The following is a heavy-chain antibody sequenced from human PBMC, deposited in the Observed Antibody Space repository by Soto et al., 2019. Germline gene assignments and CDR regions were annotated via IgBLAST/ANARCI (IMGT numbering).Heavy chain of an antibody. J-gene: IGHJ6*02. CDR3: ARVQMGPRRDFMDV. D-gene: IGHD2-21*02. Sequence: SVKVSSKASRDRFTYSFFHWVRQAPGQGLEWMGITNPHGRTTNYEQRFKGRVNMTWDTSASTVYMEVTSLRPEDTAVYYCARVQMGPRRDFMDVWGQGTRVTVSS. CDR1: RDRFTYSF. V-gene: IGHV1-46*01. CDR2: TNPHGRTT.